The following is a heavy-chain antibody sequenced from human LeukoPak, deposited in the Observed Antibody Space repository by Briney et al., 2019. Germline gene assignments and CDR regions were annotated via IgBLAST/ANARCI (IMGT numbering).Heavy chain of an antibody. J-gene: IGHJ6*02. V-gene: IGHV4-31*03. Sequence: ASQTLSLTCTASGGSISSGGYYWSWIRQHPGKGLEWIGYIYYSGSTYYNPSLKSRVTISVDTSKNQFSLKLSSVTAADTAVYYCARDRDIVVVPATIKVRDYGMDVWGQGTTVTVSS. CDR3: ARDRDIVVVPATIKVRDYGMDV. CDR2: IYYSGST. CDR1: GGSISSGGYY. D-gene: IGHD2-2*01.